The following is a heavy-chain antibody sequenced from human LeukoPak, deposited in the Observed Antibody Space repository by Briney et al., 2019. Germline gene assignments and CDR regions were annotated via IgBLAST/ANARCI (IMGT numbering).Heavy chain of an antibody. J-gene: IGHJ4*02. CDR3: AKGGLPYYFDRSGYYYFDY. CDR2: ITWDGSST. V-gene: IGHV3-43D*03. Sequence: GGSLRLSCAASGFTFDDYAMHWVRQAPGKGLEWVSLITWDGSSTYYADSVKGRFTISRDNRKNSLYLQLNSLRAEDTALYYCAKGGLPYYFDRSGYYYFDYWGQGTLVTVSS. CDR1: GFTFDDYA. D-gene: IGHD3-22*01.